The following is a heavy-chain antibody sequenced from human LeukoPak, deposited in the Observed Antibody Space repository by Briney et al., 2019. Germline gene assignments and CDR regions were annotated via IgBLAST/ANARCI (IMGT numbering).Heavy chain of an antibody. V-gene: IGHV4-34*01. Sequence: PSEALSLTCAVYGGSFSGYYWSWIRQPPGKGLEWIGEINHSGSTNYNPSLKSRVTISVDTSKNQFSLKLSSVTAADTAVYYCARARFSTSLVQSYYYYYGMDVWGQGTTVTVSS. J-gene: IGHJ6*02. CDR3: ARARFSTSLVQSYYYYYGMDV. CDR1: GGSFSGYY. CDR2: INHSGST.